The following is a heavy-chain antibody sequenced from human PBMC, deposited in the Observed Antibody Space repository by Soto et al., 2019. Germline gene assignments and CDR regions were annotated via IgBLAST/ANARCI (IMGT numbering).Heavy chain of an antibody. V-gene: IGHV3-48*02. J-gene: IGHJ4*02. Sequence: EVQLVESGGGLVQPGGSLRLSCAASGFTFSSDSMNWVRQAPGKVLALVSYISSSSSTIYYADSVKGRFTISRDNAKNSLYLQMNSLRDENTAVYYCARVMYSSIWDELDYWCQGTLVTVS. CDR1: GFTFSSDS. CDR3: ARVMYSSIWDELDY. D-gene: IGHD6-13*01. CDR2: ISSSSSTI.